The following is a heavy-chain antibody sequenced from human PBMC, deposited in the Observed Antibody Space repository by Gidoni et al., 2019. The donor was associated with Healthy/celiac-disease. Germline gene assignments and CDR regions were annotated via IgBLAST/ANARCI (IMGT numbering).Heavy chain of an antibody. J-gene: IGHJ6*02. CDR2: INPSGGST. D-gene: IGHD6-13*01. Sequence: GYTFTSYYMHWVRQAPGQGLEWMGIINPSGGSTSYAQKFQGRVTMTRDTSTSTVYMELSSLRSEDTAVYYCARDRAQIAAAGLGYGMDVWGQGTTVTVSS. V-gene: IGHV1-46*01. CDR3: ARDRAQIAAAGLGYGMDV. CDR1: GYTFTSYY.